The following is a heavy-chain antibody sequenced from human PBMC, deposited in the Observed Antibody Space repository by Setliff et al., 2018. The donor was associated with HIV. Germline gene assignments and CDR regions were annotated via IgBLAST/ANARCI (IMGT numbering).Heavy chain of an antibody. Sequence: SETLSLTCTVSGGSITSSTYYWAWIRQPPGKGLEWVGTVYYSGSTYTNPSLKSRLTISVDTSKNQFSLRLNSVTAADTAVYFCATYADRESNRFDPWGQGILVTVSS. J-gene: IGHJ5*02. V-gene: IGHV4-39*07. CDR3: ATYADRESNRFDP. CDR1: GGSITSSTYY. CDR2: VYYSGST. D-gene: IGHD3-10*01.